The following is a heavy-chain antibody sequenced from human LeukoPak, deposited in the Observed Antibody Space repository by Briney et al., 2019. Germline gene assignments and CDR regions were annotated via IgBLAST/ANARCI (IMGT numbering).Heavy chain of an antibody. D-gene: IGHD4-11*01. J-gene: IGHJ3*02. V-gene: IGHV1-46*01. CDR3: ASPTTNAAFDI. CDR2: INPSGGST. Sequence: ASVKVSCKASGYTFTSYYMHWVRQAPGQGLEWMGIINPSGGSTSYAQKFQGRVTMTRDMSTSTVYMELSSPRSEDTAVYYCASPTTNAAFDIWGQGTMVTVSS. CDR1: GYTFTSYY.